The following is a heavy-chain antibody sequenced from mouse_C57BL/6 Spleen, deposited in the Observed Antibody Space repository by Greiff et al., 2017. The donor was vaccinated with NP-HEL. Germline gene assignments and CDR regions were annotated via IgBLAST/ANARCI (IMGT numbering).Heavy chain of an antibody. CDR2: IYPGDGDT. D-gene: IGHD1-1*01. J-gene: IGHJ1*03. CDR1: GYAFSSSW. CDR3: ARITTGRYFDV. V-gene: IGHV1-82*01. Sequence: VKLMESGPELVKPGASVKISCKASGYAFSSSWMNWVKQRPGKGLEWIGRIYPGDGDTNYNGKFKGKATLTADKSSSTAYMQLSSLTSEDSAVYFCARITTGRYFDVWGTGTTVTVSS.